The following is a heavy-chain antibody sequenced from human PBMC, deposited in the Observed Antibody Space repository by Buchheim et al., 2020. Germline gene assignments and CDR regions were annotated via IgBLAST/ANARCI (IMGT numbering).Heavy chain of an antibody. J-gene: IGHJ4*02. V-gene: IGHV3-48*01. CDR2: ISSTSSAI. CDR1: GFTFSSYS. Sequence: VQLVESGGGLVQPGGSLRLSCAASGFTFSSYSMNWVRQAPGKGLEWVSYISSTSSAIYYADSVKGRFAISRNNAKNSLFLQMNSLRAEDTAVYYCASADYYDSSGYPGDYWGQGTL. CDR3: ASADYYDSSGYPGDY. D-gene: IGHD3-22*01.